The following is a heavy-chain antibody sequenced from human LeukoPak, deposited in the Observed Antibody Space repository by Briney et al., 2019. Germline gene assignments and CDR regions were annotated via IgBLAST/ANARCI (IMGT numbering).Heavy chain of an antibody. J-gene: IGHJ4*02. V-gene: IGHV1-18*01. D-gene: IGHD3-10*01. Sequence: ASVKVSCKASGYTFTSYGISWVRQAPGQGLEWMGWISAYNGNTNYAQKLQGRVTMTTDTSTSTAYMELRSPRSDDTAVYYCARDLHRYGSGSLPPHYWGQGTLVTVSS. CDR2: ISAYNGNT. CDR3: ARDLHRYGSGSLPPHY. CDR1: GYTFTSYG.